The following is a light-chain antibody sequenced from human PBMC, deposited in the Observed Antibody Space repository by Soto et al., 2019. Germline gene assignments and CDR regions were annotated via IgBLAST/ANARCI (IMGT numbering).Light chain of an antibody. CDR1: SSNIGAGYD. CDR2: GNI. Sequence: QSALTQPPSVSGAPGQRLTISCTGSSSNIGAGYDVHWYQQLPGTAPKLLIYGNINRPSGVPDRFSGSKSGTSASLAITGLQADDEADYYCQSYDSSLSGWVFGGGTKVTVL. J-gene: IGLJ3*02. CDR3: QSYDSSLSGWV. V-gene: IGLV1-40*01.